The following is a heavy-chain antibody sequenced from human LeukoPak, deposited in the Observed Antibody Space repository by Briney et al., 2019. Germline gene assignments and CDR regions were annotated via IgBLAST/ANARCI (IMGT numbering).Heavy chain of an antibody. V-gene: IGHV1-46*01. CDR2: INPSGGST. CDR3: ATSRRIAAAGTWPFQH. J-gene: IGHJ1*01. D-gene: IGHD6-13*01. CDR1: GYTFTSYY. Sequence: ASVKVSCKASGYTFTSYYMHWVRQAPGQGLEWMGIINPSGGSTSYAQKFQGRVTMTRDTSTSTVYMELSSLRSEDTAVYYCATSRRIAAAGTWPFQHWGQGTLVTVSS.